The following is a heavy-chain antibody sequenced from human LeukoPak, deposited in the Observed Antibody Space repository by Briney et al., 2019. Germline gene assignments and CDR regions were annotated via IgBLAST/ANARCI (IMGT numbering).Heavy chain of an antibody. D-gene: IGHD3-10*01. CDR1: GGSISSYY. Sequence: SETLSLTCTVSGGSISSYYWSWIRQPPGKGLEWIGYIYYNRSPNYNPSLKSRVTISIDTSKNQFSLKLSSVIAADTAVYYCTRGEYSFGLTFDPWGQGTLVTVSS. J-gene: IGHJ5*02. CDR3: TRGEYSFGLTFDP. V-gene: IGHV4-59*01. CDR2: IYYNRSP.